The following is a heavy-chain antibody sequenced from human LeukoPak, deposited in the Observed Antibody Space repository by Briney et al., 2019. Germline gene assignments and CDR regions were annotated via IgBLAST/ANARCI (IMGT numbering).Heavy chain of an antibody. Sequence: PSETLSLTCTVSGGSISSYYWSWIRQPPGKGLEWIGYIYTSGSTNYNPSLKSRVTISVDTSKNQFSLKLSSVTAADTAVYYCARQKWAVVTAPYYFDYWGQGTLVTVSS. J-gene: IGHJ4*02. CDR2: IYTSGST. V-gene: IGHV4-59*08. CDR1: GGSISSYY. D-gene: IGHD5-18*01. CDR3: ARQKWAVVTAPYYFDY.